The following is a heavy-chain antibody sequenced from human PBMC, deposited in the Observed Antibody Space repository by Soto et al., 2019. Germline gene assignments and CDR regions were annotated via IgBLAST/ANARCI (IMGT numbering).Heavy chain of an antibody. CDR1: GCSVSSGSYY. V-gene: IGHV4-61*01. Sequence: SETLSLTCTFSGCSVSSGSYYWSWIRQPPGKGLEWIGYIYYSGSTNYNPSLKSRVTISVDTSKNQFSLKLSSVTAADTAVYYCARAVPGGPIDYWGQGTLVTVSS. J-gene: IGHJ4*02. CDR2: IYYSGST. D-gene: IGHD3-16*01. CDR3: ARAVPGGPIDY.